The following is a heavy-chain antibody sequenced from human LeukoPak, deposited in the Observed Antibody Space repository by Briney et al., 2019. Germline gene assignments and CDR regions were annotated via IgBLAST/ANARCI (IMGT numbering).Heavy chain of an antibody. J-gene: IGHJ4*02. CDR1: GFTFSNYA. D-gene: IGHD6-19*01. CDR2: ITDSGDTT. V-gene: IGHV3-23*01. CDR3: AKRNPHTSRWYEY. Sequence: GGTLSLSCAASGFTFSNYAMTWVRQAPGKGLEWVSAITDSGDTTYYADSVKGRFTISRDNSKNTLYLLMNSLRVDDTAVYFCAKRNPHTSRWYEYWGQGTLVTVAS.